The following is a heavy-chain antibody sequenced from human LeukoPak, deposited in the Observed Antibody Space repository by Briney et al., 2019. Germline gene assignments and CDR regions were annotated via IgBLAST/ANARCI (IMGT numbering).Heavy chain of an antibody. V-gene: IGHV1-8*01. CDR1: GYTFTSYD. D-gene: IGHD6-13*01. CDR2: MNPNSGNT. Sequence: GASVKVSCKASGYTFTSYDINWVRQATGQGLEWMGWMNPNSGNTGYAQKFQGRVTMTRNTARSTAYMEPTSLRSEDTAVYYCARAGQQLVRGAAFDIWGQGTMVTVSS. J-gene: IGHJ3*02. CDR3: ARAGQQLVRGAAFDI.